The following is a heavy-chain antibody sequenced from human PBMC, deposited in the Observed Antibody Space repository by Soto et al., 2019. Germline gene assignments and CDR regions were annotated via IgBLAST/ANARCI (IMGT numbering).Heavy chain of an antibody. CDR3: STLIPKGKWGLGP. Sequence: LWWSLRLSCSASGFTFSDAWMSWVRQAPGKGLEWVGRIKSKTNGGTTDYAGPVKGRFTISRDDSKRTLYVQMNSLKTEDTAIYYGSTLIPKGKWGLGPCGQVTMGNV. CDR1: GFTFSDAW. J-gene: IGHJ5*02. CDR2: IKSKTNGGTT. V-gene: IGHV3-15*05. D-gene: IGHD1-26*01.